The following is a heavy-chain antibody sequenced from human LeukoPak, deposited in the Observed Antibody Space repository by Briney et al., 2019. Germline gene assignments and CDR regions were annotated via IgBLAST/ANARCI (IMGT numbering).Heavy chain of an antibody. CDR3: ARGPYCGSFSCPYWFDP. J-gene: IGHJ5*02. CDR1: GYTFTNYD. CDR2: MNPNSGNT. D-gene: IGHD2-2*01. V-gene: IGHV1-8*01. Sequence: ASVKVSCKASGYTFTNYDINWVRQATGQGLEWMGWMNPNSGNTGYAQKFQGRVTMTRNTSIGTAYMELSSLRSEDTAVYYCARGPYCGSFSCPYWFDPWGQGTPVTVSS.